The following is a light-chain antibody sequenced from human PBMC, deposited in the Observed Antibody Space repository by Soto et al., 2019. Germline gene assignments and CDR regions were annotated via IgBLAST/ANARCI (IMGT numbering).Light chain of an antibody. CDR3: ATWDDSVSGQV. Sequence: QAVVIQPPSTSATPGQRVTFSCSGSESNIGNNAVNWYQHLPGAAPKLVIYNYSQRPSGVPDRFSGSRSGTSASLAISGLQSEDEGVYYCATWDDSVSGQVFGGGTKVTVL. CDR2: NYS. V-gene: IGLV1-44*01. CDR1: ESNIGNNA. J-gene: IGLJ2*01.